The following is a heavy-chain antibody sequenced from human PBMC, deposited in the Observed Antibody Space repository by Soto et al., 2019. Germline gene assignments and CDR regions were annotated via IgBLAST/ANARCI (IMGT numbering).Heavy chain of an antibody. J-gene: IGHJ6*02. D-gene: IGHD3-3*01. CDR3: VCGVVIIRDYGMDV. CDR1: GFTFSSYG. CDR2: ISYDGSNK. V-gene: IGHV3-30*03. Sequence: GSLRLSCAASGFTFSSYGMHWVRQAPGKGLEWVAVISYDGSNKYYADSVKGRITNSRDNSKNTLYLQMNILRAEDTAVYYCVCGVVIIRDYGMDVWGQGT.